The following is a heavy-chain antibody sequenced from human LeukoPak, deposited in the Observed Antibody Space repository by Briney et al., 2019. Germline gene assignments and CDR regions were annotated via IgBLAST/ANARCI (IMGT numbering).Heavy chain of an antibody. D-gene: IGHD2-15*01. V-gene: IGHV4-59*01. J-gene: IGHJ5*02. CDR3: ARVWVAAATNWFDP. CDR2: IYYSGST. CDR1: GDSISDYY. Sequence: SETLSLTCNVSGDSISDYYWSWIQQPPGKGLEWVGYIYYSGSTNYNPSLKSRVTISIDTSKNQFSLKLSSVAAADTTVYYCARVWVAAATNWFDPWGQGTLVTVSS.